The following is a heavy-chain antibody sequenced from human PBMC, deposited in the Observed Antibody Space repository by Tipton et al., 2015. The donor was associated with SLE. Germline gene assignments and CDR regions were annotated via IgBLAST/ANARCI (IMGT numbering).Heavy chain of an antibody. CDR2: IIPIFGTA. Sequence: QLVQSGPEVKKPGASVKVSCKASGYTFTSYAISWVRQAPGQGLEWMGGIIPIFGTANYAQKFQGRVTITTDESTSTAYMELSSLRSEDTAVYYCARIYCGGDCYSYYFDYWGQGTLVTVSS. CDR3: ARIYCGGDCYSYYFDY. CDR1: GYTFTSYA. D-gene: IGHD2-21*01. V-gene: IGHV1-69*01. J-gene: IGHJ4*02.